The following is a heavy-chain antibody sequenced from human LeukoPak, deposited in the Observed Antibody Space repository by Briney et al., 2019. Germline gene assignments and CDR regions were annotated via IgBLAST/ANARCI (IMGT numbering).Heavy chain of an antibody. V-gene: IGHV4-59*01. J-gene: IGHJ5*02. CDR1: GGSISSYY. CDR2: IYYSGST. D-gene: IGHD3-10*01. Sequence: KASETLSLTCTVSGGSISSYYWSWIRQPPGKGLEWIGYIYYSGSTNYNPSLKSRVTISVDTSKNQFSLKLSSVTAADTAVYYCARWGEYGSGSYYNQVPNWFDHWGQGTLVTVSS. CDR3: ARWGEYGSGSYYNQVPNWFDH.